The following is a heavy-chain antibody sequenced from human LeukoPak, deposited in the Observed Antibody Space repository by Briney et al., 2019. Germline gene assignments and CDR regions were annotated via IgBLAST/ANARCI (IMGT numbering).Heavy chain of an antibody. Sequence: PWETLSLTCTVSGGSISSGSYYWSWIRQPAGKGLEWIGRIYTSGSTNYNPSLKSRVTISVDTSKNQFSLKLSSVTAADTAVYYCARDEGGNSAWGQGTLVTVSS. CDR3: ARDEGGNSA. D-gene: IGHD4-23*01. J-gene: IGHJ5*02. V-gene: IGHV4-61*02. CDR2: IYTSGST. CDR1: GGSISSGSYY.